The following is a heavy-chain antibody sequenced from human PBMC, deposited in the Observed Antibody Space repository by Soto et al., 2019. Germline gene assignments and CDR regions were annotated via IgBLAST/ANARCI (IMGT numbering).Heavy chain of an antibody. Sequence: PSQTLSLTCAISGDSVSSNSAAWNWIRQSPSRGLEWLGRTYYRSRWYNDYAVSVKSRITVNPDTSKNQFSLHLNSVTPEDTAVYYCARERQGMGPDLDYYYYYMDVWGKGTTVTVSS. CDR3: ARERQGMGPDLDYYYYYMDV. CDR2: TYYRSRWYN. V-gene: IGHV6-1*01. J-gene: IGHJ6*03. D-gene: IGHD1-1*01. CDR1: GDSVSSNSAA.